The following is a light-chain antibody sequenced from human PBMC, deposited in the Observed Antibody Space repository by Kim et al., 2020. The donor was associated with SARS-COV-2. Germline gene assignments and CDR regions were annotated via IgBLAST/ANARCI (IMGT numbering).Light chain of an antibody. J-gene: IGKJ2*01. CDR2: DAS. CDR3: QQRSNWPCT. CDR1: QSVNSY. V-gene: IGKV3-11*01. Sequence: SLSPRERATLSCGASQSVNSYLAWYQQKPGQAHRLLIYDASNRATGIPARFSGSGSGTDFTLTISSLEPEDFAVYYCQQRSNWPCTFGQGTKLEI.